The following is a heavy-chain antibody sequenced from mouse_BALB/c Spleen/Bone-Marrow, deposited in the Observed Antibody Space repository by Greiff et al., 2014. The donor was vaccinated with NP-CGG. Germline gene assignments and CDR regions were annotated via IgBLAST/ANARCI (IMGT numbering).Heavy chain of an antibody. J-gene: IGHJ4*01. CDR1: GDSITSGY. Sequence: EVQLQQSGPSLVKPSQTLSLTCSVTGDSITSGYWNWIRKFPGNKLEYMGYISYSGSTYYNPSLKSRIPITRDTSKNQYYLQLNSVTTEDTATYYCARCRRAYYRYDAMDYWGQGTSVTVSS. V-gene: IGHV3-8*02. CDR3: ARCRRAYYRYDAMDY. D-gene: IGHD2-14*01. CDR2: ISYSGST.